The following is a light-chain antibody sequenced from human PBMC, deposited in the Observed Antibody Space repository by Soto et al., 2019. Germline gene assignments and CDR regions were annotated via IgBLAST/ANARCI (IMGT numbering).Light chain of an antibody. CDR3: QSYDSSLNAVV. Sequence: QSVLTQPPSVSGAPGQRVTISCTGSSSNIGAIYDVHWYQHLPGTAPKLLIYGNTNRPSGVPDRFSGSKSGTSASLAITVLQAEDEADYYCQSYDSSLNAVVFGGGTKLTVL. V-gene: IGLV1-40*01. CDR1: SSNIGAIYD. CDR2: GNT. J-gene: IGLJ2*01.